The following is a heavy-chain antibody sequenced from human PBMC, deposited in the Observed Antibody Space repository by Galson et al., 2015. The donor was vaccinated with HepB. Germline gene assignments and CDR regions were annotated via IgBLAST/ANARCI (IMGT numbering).Heavy chain of an antibody. CDR2: ISAYNGNT. J-gene: IGHJ3*02. D-gene: IGHD3-10*01. CDR1: GYTFTSYG. V-gene: IGHV1-18*01. CDR3: ARDPFYYGSGTTGAFDI. Sequence: SVKVSYKASGYTFTSYGISWVRQAPGQGLEWMGWISAYNGNTNYAQKLQGRVTMTTDTSTSTAYMELRSLRSDDTAVYYCARDPFYYGSGTTGAFDIWGQGTMVTVSS.